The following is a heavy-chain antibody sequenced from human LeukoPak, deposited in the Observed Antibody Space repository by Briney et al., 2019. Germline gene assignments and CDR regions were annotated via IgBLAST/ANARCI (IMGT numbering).Heavy chain of an antibody. D-gene: IGHD3-22*01. V-gene: IGHV3-30*04. Sequence: GGSLRLSCAASGFTFSSYAMHWVRQAPGKGLEWVAVISYDGSNKYYADSVKGRFTISRDNSKNTLYLQMNSLRAEDTAVYYCARDPQYYYDSSGYYSGYFDYWGQGTLVTVSS. CDR2: ISYDGSNK. CDR1: GFTFSSYA. CDR3: ARDPQYYYDSSGYYSGYFDY. J-gene: IGHJ4*02.